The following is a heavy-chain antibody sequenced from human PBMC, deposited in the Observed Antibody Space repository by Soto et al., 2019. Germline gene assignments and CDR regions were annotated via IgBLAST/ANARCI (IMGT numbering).Heavy chain of an antibody. V-gene: IGHV1-18*01. CDR1: GYTFTSYG. CDR3: ARVTPSIAAAGTSPDY. J-gene: IGHJ4*02. D-gene: IGHD6-13*01. Sequence: ASVKVSCKASGYTFTSYGISWVRQAPGQGLEWMGWISAYNGNTNYAQKLQGRVTMTTDTSTSTAYMELRSLRSDDTAVYYCARVTPSIAAAGTSPDYWGQGTLVTVSS. CDR2: ISAYNGNT.